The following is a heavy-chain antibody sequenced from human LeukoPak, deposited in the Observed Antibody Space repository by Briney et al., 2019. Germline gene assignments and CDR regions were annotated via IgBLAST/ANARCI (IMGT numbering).Heavy chain of an antibody. CDR1: GFTFSDYY. CDR2: ISSSSSYT. D-gene: IGHD5-12*01. Sequence: GGSLRLSCAASGFTFSDYYMSWIRQAPGEGLEWVSYISSSSSYTNYADSVKGRFTISRDNAKNSLYLQMNSLRAEDTAVYYCARDQGYSGYDWTMGYYYYGMDVWGQGTTVTVSS. V-gene: IGHV3-11*05. J-gene: IGHJ6*02. CDR3: ARDQGYSGYDWTMGYYYYGMDV.